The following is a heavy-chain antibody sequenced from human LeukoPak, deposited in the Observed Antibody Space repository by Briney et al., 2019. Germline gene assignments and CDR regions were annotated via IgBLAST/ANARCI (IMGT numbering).Heavy chain of an antibody. J-gene: IGHJ4*02. V-gene: IGHV3-23*01. CDR2: ISGSGGST. CDR1: GFTFSSYA. Sequence: GGSLRLSCAASGFTFSSYAMSWVRQAPGKGLEWVSAISGSGGSTYYADSVKGRFTISRDNSKNTVYLQLNNLRVEHTAIYYCAKANWVSNADAVWWGQGTQVTVPS. D-gene: IGHD1-1*01. CDR3: AKANWVSNADAVW.